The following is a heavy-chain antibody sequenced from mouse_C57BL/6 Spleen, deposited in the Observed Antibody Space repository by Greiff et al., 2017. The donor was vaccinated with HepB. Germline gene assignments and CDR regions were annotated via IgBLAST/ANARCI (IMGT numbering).Heavy chain of an antibody. J-gene: IGHJ3*01. CDR1: GYAFSSYW. CDR3: ARAYDYDPAWFAY. CDR2: IYPGDGDT. D-gene: IGHD2-4*01. Sequence: QVQLQQSGAELVKPGASVKICCKASGYAFSSYWMNWVKQRPGKGLEWIGQIYPGDGDTNYNGKFKGKATLTADKSSSTAYMQLSSLTSEDSAVYCCARAYDYDPAWFAYWGQGTLVTVSA. V-gene: IGHV1-80*01.